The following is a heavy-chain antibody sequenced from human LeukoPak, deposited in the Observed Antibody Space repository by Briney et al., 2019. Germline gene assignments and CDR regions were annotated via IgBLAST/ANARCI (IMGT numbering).Heavy chain of an antibody. CDR3: ARDSVDAFDI. Sequence: GGSLILSCAASGFTFSSYEMNWVRQAPGKGLEWVSYISSSGSTIYYADSVKGRFTISRDNAKNSLYLQMNSLRAEDTAVYYCARDSVDAFDIWGQGTMVTVSS. CDR1: GFTFSSYE. V-gene: IGHV3-48*03. J-gene: IGHJ3*02. D-gene: IGHD3-10*01. CDR2: ISSSGSTI.